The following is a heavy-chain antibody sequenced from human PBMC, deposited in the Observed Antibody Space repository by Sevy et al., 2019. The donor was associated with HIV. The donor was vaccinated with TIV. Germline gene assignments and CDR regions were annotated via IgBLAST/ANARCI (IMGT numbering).Heavy chain of an antibody. V-gene: IGHV3-23*01. CDR3: AKRIGDNRRDAFDI. CDR2: ISGSGGST. J-gene: IGHJ3*02. D-gene: IGHD3-3*01. CDR1: RFTFSNYA. Sequence: GGSLRLSCAASRFTFSNYAMSWVRQAPGKGLEWVSAISGSGGSTYYADSVKGRFTISRDNSKNTLYLQMNSLRAEDTAIYYCAKRIGDNRRDAFDIWGQGTMVTVSS.